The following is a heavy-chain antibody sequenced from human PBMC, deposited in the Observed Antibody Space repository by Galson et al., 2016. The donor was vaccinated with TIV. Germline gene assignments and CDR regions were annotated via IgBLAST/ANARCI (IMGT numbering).Heavy chain of an antibody. CDR2: FNPDSGAT. Sequence: SVKVSCKASGYIFINYYIHWVRQAPGQGLEWLGWFNPDSGATQYAQKFQGRVTMTRDTSISAAYMELRRLISDDTAVYYCARVNWARASDIWGQGTVVTVSS. V-gene: IGHV1-2*02. J-gene: IGHJ3*02. D-gene: IGHD7-27*01. CDR3: ARVNWARASDI. CDR1: GYIFINYY.